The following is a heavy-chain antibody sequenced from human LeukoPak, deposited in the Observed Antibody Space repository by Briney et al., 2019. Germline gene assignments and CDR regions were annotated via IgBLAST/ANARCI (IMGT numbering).Heavy chain of an antibody. D-gene: IGHD6-13*01. Sequence: ASVKVSCKASGYTFTSYAMHWVRQAPGQRLEWMGWINAGNGNTKYSQKFQGRVTITRDTSASTAYMELSSLRSEDTAVYYCARDKHIAAAGYWYFDLWGRGTLVTVSS. CDR3: ARDKHIAAAGYWYFDL. CDR2: INAGNGNT. V-gene: IGHV1-3*01. CDR1: GYTFTSYA. J-gene: IGHJ2*01.